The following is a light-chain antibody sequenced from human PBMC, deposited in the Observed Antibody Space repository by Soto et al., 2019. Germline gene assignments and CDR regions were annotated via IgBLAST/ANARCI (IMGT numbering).Light chain of an antibody. CDR1: QDISNY. J-gene: IGKJ1*01. Sequence: GGRVTIPCPASQDISNYLNWYQQKPGKAPKLLIYAASSLQSGVPSRFSGSGSGTDFTLTISSLQPEDFATYYCLQDYNYPRTFGQGTKVDIK. CDR3: LQDYNYPRT. CDR2: AAS. V-gene: IGKV1-6*01.